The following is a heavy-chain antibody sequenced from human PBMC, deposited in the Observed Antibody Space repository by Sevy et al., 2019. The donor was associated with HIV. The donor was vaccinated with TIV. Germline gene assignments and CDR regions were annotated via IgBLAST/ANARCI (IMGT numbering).Heavy chain of an antibody. V-gene: IGHV4-38-2*02. CDR2: IYHSGST. J-gene: IGHJ4*02. Sequence: KQSQTLSLTCTVSGYSISSGYYWGWIRQPPGKGLEWIGNIYHSGSTYYNPSLKSRVTISVDTSKNQFSLKLSSVTAADTAVYYCARDEDLARGTAFEYWGQGTLVTVSS. D-gene: IGHD2-15*01. CDR3: ARDEDLARGTAFEY. CDR1: GYSISSGYY.